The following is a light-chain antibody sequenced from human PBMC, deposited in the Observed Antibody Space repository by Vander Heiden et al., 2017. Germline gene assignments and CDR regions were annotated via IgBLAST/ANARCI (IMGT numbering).Light chain of an antibody. J-gene: IGLJ2*01. CDR3: QLYNGGVSI. CDR2: GTN. CDR1: TGAVTTNYY. V-gene: IGLV7-43*01. Sequence: QTVVTQEPSLTVSPGGTVTLTCASSTGAVTTNYYANWFQQKPGQAPMALIYGTNNKHAWTPARFSGSLLAGNAAMTLSGVQAEDESEYYCQLYNGGVSIFGGGTKLTVL.